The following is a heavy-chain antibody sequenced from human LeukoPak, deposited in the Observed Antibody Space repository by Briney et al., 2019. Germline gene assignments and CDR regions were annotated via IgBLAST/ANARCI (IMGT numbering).Heavy chain of an antibody. J-gene: IGHJ3*02. V-gene: IGHV1-3*01. Sequence: ASGFTFSSYALQWLGPGQGQGLVWMGWINAGNGNTKYSQKFQGRVTITRDTSASTAYMELSSLRSEDTAVYYCADGGLTSAFDIWGQGTMVTVSS. CDR2: INAGNGNT. D-gene: IGHD2-2*01. CDR3: ADGGLTSAFDI. CDR1: GFTFSSYA.